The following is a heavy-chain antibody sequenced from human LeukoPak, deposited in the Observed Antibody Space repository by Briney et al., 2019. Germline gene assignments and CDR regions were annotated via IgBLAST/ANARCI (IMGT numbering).Heavy chain of an antibody. Sequence: ASVKVSCKASGYTFTSYDINWVRQATGQGLEWMGWMNPNSGNTGYAQKFQGRVTITRNTSISTAYMELSSLRSEDTAVYYCARMDYYDSSGYSNWFDPWGQGTLVTVSS. CDR1: GYTFTSYD. J-gene: IGHJ5*02. V-gene: IGHV1-8*03. CDR2: MNPNSGNT. D-gene: IGHD3-22*01. CDR3: ARMDYYDSSGYSNWFDP.